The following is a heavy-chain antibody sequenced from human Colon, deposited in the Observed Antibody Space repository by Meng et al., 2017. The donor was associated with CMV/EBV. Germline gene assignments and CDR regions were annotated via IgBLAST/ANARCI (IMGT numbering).Heavy chain of an antibody. Sequence: GESLKISCTTSGFSFSDYAMHWVRQAPGKGLEWVSSISWSSTHIYYADSVKGRFTISRDNAKNSLFLQMNSLRVEDTAVYWCARDLHLSGFMDVWGQGTTVTVSS. D-gene: IGHD1-26*01. CDR3: ARDLHLSGFMDV. CDR2: ISWSSTHI. V-gene: IGHV3-21*01. CDR1: GFSFSDYA. J-gene: IGHJ6*02.